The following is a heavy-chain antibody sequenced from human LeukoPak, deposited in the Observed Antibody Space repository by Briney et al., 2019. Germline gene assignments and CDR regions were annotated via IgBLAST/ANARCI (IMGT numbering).Heavy chain of an antibody. D-gene: IGHD5-18*01. V-gene: IGHV3-23*01. CDR2: ISGSGGST. CDR3: AKDQADWIQLWLQSGAFDI. Sequence: PGGSLRLSCAASGFTFSSYAMSWVRQAPGKGLEWVSAISGSGGSTYYADSVKGRFTISRDNSKNTLYLQMNSLRAEDTAVYYCAKDQADWIQLWLQSGAFDIWGQGTMVTVSS. J-gene: IGHJ3*02. CDR1: GFTFSSYA.